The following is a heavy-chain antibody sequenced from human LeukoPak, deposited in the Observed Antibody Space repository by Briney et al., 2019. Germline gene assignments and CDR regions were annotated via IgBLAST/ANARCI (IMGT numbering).Heavy chain of an antibody. V-gene: IGHV1-2*02. D-gene: IGHD6-6*01. J-gene: IGHJ4*02. CDR2: INPNSGGT. Sequence: ASVKVSCKASGYTFTSYGISWVRQAPGQGLEWMGWINPNSGGTNYAQKFQGRVTMTRDTSISTAYTELSRLRSDDTAVYYCARGEYSSIELDYWGQGTLVTVSS. CDR1: GYTFTSYG. CDR3: ARGEYSSIELDY.